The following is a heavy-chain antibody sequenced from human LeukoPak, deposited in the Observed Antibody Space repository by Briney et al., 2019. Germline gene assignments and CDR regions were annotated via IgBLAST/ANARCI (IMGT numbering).Heavy chain of an antibody. CDR3: ARGHYYGSRGYYKVVRKMYYFDY. J-gene: IGHJ4*02. V-gene: IGHV4-34*01. Sequence: PSETLSLTCAVYGGSFSGYYWSRIRQPPGKGLEWIGEINHSGSTNYNPSLKSRVTISVDTSKNQFSLKLSSVSAADTAVYYCARGHYYGSRGYYKVVRKMYYFDYWGQGTLVTVSS. D-gene: IGHD3-10*01. CDR1: GGSFSGYY. CDR2: INHSGST.